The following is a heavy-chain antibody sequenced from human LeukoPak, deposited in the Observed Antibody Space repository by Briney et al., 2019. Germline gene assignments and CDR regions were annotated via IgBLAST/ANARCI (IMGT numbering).Heavy chain of an antibody. J-gene: IGHJ4*02. D-gene: IGHD6-13*01. CDR2: IYYSGST. Sequence: SETLSLTCTVSGGSISSSSYYWGWIRQPPGKGLEWIGSIYYSGSTYYNPSLKSRVTISVDTSKNQFSLKLSSVTAADTAVYYCARRRHRGYSSRDNYFDYWGQGTLVTVSS. CDR3: ARRRHRGYSSRDNYFDY. V-gene: IGHV4-39*01. CDR1: GGSISSSSYY.